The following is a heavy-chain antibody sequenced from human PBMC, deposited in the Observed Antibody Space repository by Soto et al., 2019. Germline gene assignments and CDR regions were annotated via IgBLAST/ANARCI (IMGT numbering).Heavy chain of an antibody. CDR1: GGSISRGGYY. CDR2: IYYSGST. CDR3: AREYSSGWYGGLGWFDP. J-gene: IGHJ5*02. Sequence: QVQLQESGPGLVKPSQTLSLTCTVSGGSISRGGYYWSWIRQHPGKGLEWIGYIYYSGSTYYNPSLKSRVTISVDTSKNQFSLKLSSVTAADTAVYYCAREYSSGWYGGLGWFDPWGQGTLVTVSS. V-gene: IGHV4-31*03. D-gene: IGHD6-19*01.